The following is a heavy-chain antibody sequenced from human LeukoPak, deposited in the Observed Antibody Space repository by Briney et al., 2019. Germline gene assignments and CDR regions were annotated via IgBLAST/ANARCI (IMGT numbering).Heavy chain of an antibody. D-gene: IGHD6-13*01. CDR1: GFTFSSYA. CDR3: ARDRGSSWYDY. J-gene: IGHJ4*02. V-gene: IGHV3-21*01. CDR2: ISSSSSYI. Sequence: GGSLRLSCTTSGFTFSSYALSWVRQAPGKGLEWVSSISSSSSYIYYADSVKGRFTISRDNAKNSLYLQMNSLRAEDTAVYYCARDRGSSWYDYWGQGTLVTVSS.